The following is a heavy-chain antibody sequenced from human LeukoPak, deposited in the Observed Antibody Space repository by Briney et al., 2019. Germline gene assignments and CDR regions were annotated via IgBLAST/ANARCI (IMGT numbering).Heavy chain of an antibody. CDR1: GYTLTELS. J-gene: IGHJ6*02. CDR3: ATDLGQWLAPQRFDGMDV. Sequence: ASVTVSCTVSGYTLTELSMHWVRQAPGKGLEWMGGFDPEDGETIYAQKFQGRVTMTEDTSTDTAYMELSSLRSEDTAVYYCATDLGQWLAPQRFDGMDVWGQGTTVTVSS. CDR2: FDPEDGET. V-gene: IGHV1-24*01. D-gene: IGHD6-19*01.